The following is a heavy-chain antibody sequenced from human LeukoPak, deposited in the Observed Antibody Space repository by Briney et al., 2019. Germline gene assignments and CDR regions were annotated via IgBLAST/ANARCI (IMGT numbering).Heavy chain of an antibody. V-gene: IGHV4-31*03. CDR3: AKYSSGWERYFDY. Sequence: PSQTLSLTCTVSGGSISSGGYYWSWIRQHPGKGLEWIGYIYYSGSTYYNPSLKSRVTISVDTSMNQFSLKLSSVTAADTAVYYCAKYSSGWERYFDYWGQGTLVTVSS. J-gene: IGHJ4*02. D-gene: IGHD6-19*01. CDR1: GGSISSGGYY. CDR2: IYYSGST.